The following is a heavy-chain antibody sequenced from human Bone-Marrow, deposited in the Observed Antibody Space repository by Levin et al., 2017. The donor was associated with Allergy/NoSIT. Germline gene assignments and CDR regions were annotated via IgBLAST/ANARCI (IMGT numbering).Heavy chain of an antibody. Sequence: GGSLRLSCTASGFSFSDYWMTWVRQTPGKGLEWVAKINHHGSDKYYVDSVKGRFTVSRDNARNSLFLQMNGLRAEDTAVYYCARDSKIVATNYYFDNWGQGTLVTVSS. V-gene: IGHV3-7*01. CDR2: INHHGSDK. CDR3: ARDSKIVATNYYFDN. CDR1: GFSFSDYW. D-gene: IGHD5-12*01. J-gene: IGHJ4*02.